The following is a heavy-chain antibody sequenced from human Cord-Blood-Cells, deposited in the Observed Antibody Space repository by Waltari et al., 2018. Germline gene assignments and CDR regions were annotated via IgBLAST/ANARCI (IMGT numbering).Heavy chain of an antibody. J-gene: IGHJ4*02. V-gene: IGHV1-24*01. D-gene: IGHD1-1*01. Sequence: QVQLVQSGAEGKQPGASVKVSCKVSGYTLTELHMHWVRPAPGKGLEWMGGFNPEDGETIYAQKFQGRVTMTEDTSTDTAYMELSSLRSEDTAVYYCATVPHPKTGSQGDFDYWGQGTLVTVSS. CDR3: ATVPHPKTGSQGDFDY. CDR1: GYTLTELH. CDR2: FNPEDGET.